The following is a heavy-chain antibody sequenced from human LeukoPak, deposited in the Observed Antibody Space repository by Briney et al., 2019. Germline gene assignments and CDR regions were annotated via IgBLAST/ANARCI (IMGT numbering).Heavy chain of an antibody. Sequence: GGTLRLSCAASGFTFSSYSMNWVRQAPGKGLEWVSSISSSSSYIYYADSVKGRFTISRDNAKNSLYLQMNSLRAEDTAVYYCARQDYGDYEEYWYFDLWGRGTLVTVSS. CDR2: ISSSSSYI. V-gene: IGHV3-21*01. CDR3: ARQDYGDYEEYWYFDL. J-gene: IGHJ2*01. D-gene: IGHD4-17*01. CDR1: GFTFSSYS.